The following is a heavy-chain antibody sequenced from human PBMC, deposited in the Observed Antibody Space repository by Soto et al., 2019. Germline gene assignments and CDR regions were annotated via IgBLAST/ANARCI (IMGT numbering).Heavy chain of an antibody. J-gene: IGHJ6*04. Sequence: GESLKISCKGSGYSFTSYWISWVRQMPWKGLEWMGRIDPSDSYTNYSPSFQGHVTISADKSISTAYLQWSSLKASDNAMYYCSITMVRGVIAPPAYYYYYGMDLWGKGTKLHVSS. D-gene: IGHD3-10*01. CDR2: IDPSDSYT. CDR1: GYSFTSYW. CDR3: SITMVRGVIAPPAYYYYYGMDL. V-gene: IGHV5-10-1*01.